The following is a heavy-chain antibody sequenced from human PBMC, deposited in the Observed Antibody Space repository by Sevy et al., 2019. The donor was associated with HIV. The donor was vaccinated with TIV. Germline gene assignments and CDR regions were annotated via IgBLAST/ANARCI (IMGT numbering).Heavy chain of an antibody. D-gene: IGHD3-22*01. Sequence: SETLSLTCAVYGGSFNGYYWTWIRQPPGKGLEWIGEINHSGNSDYNPSLKSRVTISVDTSKNQFSLKLRSVTAADTAVYYRARTKYYDNSGYFFLDVWGQGTTVTVSS. CDR2: INHSGNS. CDR1: GGSFNGYY. V-gene: IGHV4-34*01. CDR3: ARTKYYDNSGYFFLDV. J-gene: IGHJ6*02.